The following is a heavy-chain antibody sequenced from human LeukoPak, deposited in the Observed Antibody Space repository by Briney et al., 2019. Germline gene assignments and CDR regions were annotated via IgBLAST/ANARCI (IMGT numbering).Heavy chain of an antibody. CDR3: ARDYDDAWGIGY. CDR2: DRNGDST. Sequence: GGSLRLSCAASGFTFEDYGMSWVRQVPGKGLEWISVDRNGDSTIYADSVKGRFTTSRDNAKKYPYLQMNNLRAEDTALYSCARDYDDAWGIGYWGQGTLVTVSS. J-gene: IGHJ4*02. CDR1: GFTFEDYG. V-gene: IGHV3-20*04. D-gene: IGHD3-16*01.